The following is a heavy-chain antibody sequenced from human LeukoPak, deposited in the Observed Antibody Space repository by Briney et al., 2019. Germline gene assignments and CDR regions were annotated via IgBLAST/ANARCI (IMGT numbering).Heavy chain of an antibody. CDR2: IDSSSSTI. CDR1: GFPFITYN. Sequence: PGGSLRLSCAVSGFPFITYNMNWVRQAPGKGLEWVSYIDSSSSTIYYADSVKGRFTISRDNAKNSLYLQMNSLRAEDTAVYYCARDHSSHDYWGQGTLVTVSS. D-gene: IGHD4-11*01. CDR3: ARDHSSHDY. V-gene: IGHV3-48*04. J-gene: IGHJ4*02.